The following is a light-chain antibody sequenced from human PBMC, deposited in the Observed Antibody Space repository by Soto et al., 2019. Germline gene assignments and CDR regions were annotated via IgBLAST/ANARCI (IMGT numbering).Light chain of an antibody. V-gene: IGLV1-40*01. CDR2: GNS. J-gene: IGLJ3*02. CDR1: SSNIGAGYD. CDR3: QSYDSSLSGSV. Sequence: QSVLTQPPSVSGAPGQRVTISCTGSSSNIGAGYDVHWYQQLPGTAPKLLIYGNSSRPSGVPDRFSGSKSGTSASLAITGRLAEDDADDYCQSYDSSLSGSVFGGGTKLTVL.